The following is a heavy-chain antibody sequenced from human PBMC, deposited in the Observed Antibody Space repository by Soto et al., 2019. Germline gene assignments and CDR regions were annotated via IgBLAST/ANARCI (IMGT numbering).Heavy chain of an antibody. CDR2: ISGSGGST. Sequence: LSFSASGFTFISYAMSWVRQAPGKGLEWVSAISGSGGSTYYADSVKGRFTISRDNSKNTLYLQMNSLRAEDTAVYYCAKDNPPYKRLDYWGQGTLVTVSS. V-gene: IGHV3-23*01. D-gene: IGHD1-20*01. CDR1: GFTFISYA. CDR3: AKDNPPYKRLDY. J-gene: IGHJ4*02.